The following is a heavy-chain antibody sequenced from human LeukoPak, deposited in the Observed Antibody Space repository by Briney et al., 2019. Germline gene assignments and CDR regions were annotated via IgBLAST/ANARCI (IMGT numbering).Heavy chain of an antibody. CDR3: AMGGGLGIVDY. D-gene: IGHD7-27*01. CDR2: IYYSGST. J-gene: IGHJ4*02. CDR1: GGSISSYY. Sequence: KSSETLSLTCTVSGGSISSYYWSWIRQPPGKGLEWIGYIYYSGSTNYNPSLKSRVTISVDTSKNQFSLKLSSVTAADTAVYYCAMGGGLGIVDYWGQGTLVTVSS. V-gene: IGHV4-59*08.